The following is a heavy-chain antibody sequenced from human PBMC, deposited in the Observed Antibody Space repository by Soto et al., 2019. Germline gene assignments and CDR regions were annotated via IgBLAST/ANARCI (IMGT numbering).Heavy chain of an antibody. CDR1: GYTFTSYG. V-gene: IGHV1-18*01. D-gene: IGHD2-15*01. CDR3: ARDSAELLPYYYSGMDV. CDR2: ISAYNGNT. J-gene: IGHJ6*02. Sequence: GASVKVSCKASGYTFTSYGISWMRQAPGQGLEWMGWISAYNGNTNYAQKLQGRVTMTTDTSTSTAYMELRSLRSDDTAVYYCARDSAELLPYYYSGMDVGGQGTTVPVSS.